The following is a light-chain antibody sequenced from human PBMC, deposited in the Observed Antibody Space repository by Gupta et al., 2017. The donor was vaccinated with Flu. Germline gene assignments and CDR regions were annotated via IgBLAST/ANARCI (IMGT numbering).Light chain of an antibody. V-gene: IGLV2-23*01. CDR3: CSYTGSVI. Sequence: QSALTQPASVSGSPGQSITISCAGTSRSVGGYNLVSWYQQLPGKAPKLLIYEDTGRPSGVSDRFSAYKSGDTASLTISGLQAEDEGDYYCCSYTGSVIFGGGTKVTVL. J-gene: IGLJ2*01. CDR1: SRSVGGYNL. CDR2: EDT.